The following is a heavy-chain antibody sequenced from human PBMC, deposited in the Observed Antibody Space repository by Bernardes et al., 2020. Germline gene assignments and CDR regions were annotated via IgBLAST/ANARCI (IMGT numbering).Heavy chain of an antibody. CDR3: ARGRRNNWNHRWFDP. V-gene: IGHV1-8*01. CDR1: GYTFTSYD. CDR2: MNPNSGNT. J-gene: IGHJ5*02. Sequence: ASVKVSSKASGYTFTSYDINWVRQATGQGLEWMGWMNPNSGNTGYAQKFQGRVTMTRNTSISTAYMELSSLRSEDTAVYYCARGRRNNWNHRWFDPWGQGTLVTVSS. D-gene: IGHD1-20*01.